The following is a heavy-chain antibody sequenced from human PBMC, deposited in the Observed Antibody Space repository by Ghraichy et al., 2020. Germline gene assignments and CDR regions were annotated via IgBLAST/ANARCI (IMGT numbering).Heavy chain of an antibody. CDR1: GFTFSTYW. Sequence: GGSLRLSCAASGFTFSTYWMDWVRQAPGKGLEWVANIKQDGSANYYADSVKGRFTISRDNAKNSLYLQMNSLRAEDTAVYYCAREAVWGRDCWGQGTLVTVSS. V-gene: IGHV3-7*03. CDR2: IKQDGSAN. CDR3: AREAVWGRDC. D-gene: IGHD1-26*01. J-gene: IGHJ4*02.